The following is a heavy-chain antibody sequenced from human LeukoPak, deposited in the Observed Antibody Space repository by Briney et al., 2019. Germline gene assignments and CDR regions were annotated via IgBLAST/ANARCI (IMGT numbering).Heavy chain of an antibody. CDR3: ARCGGYSYGYYYYYGMDV. J-gene: IGHJ6*02. Sequence: XXXAMHWVRQAXGKGLEWVAVISYDGSNKYHADSVKGRFTISRDNSKNTLYLQMNSLRAEDTAVYYCARCGGYSYGYYYYYGMDVWGQGTTVTVSS. V-gene: IGHV3-30*04. CDR1: XXXA. D-gene: IGHD5-18*01. CDR2: ISYDGSNK.